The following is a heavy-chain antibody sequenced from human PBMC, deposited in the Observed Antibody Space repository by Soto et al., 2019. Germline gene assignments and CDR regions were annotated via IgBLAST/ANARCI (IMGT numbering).Heavy chain of an antibody. Sequence: PGGSLRLSCAASGFTSSTYWMSWVRQAPGKGLDWVANIKQDGSEKYYVDSVKGRFTISRDNAKNSLYLQMNSLRAEDTAVYYCARPPGYYGGWGQATLVTVSS. CDR2: IKQDGSEK. D-gene: IGHD3-10*01. CDR1: GFTSSTYW. V-gene: IGHV3-7*01. J-gene: IGHJ1*01. CDR3: ARPPGYYGG.